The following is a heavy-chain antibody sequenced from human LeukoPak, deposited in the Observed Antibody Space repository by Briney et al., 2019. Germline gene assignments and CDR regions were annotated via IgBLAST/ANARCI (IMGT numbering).Heavy chain of an antibody. D-gene: IGHD3-3*01. CDR1: GGSISSYY. V-gene: IGHV4-59*01. CDR3: ARATPGFNYDFWSGYYTYFDY. J-gene: IGHJ4*02. Sequence: SETLSLTCTVSGGSISSYYWSWIRQPPGKGLEWIGYIYYSGSTNYNPSLKSRVTISVDTSTNQFSLKLSSVTAADTAVYYCARATPGFNYDFWSGYYTYFDYWGQGTLVTVSS. CDR2: IYYSGST.